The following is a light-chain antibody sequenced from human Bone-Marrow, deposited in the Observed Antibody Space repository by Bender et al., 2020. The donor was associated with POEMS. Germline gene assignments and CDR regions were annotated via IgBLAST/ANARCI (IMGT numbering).Light chain of an antibody. Sequence: QSALTQPPSVSGSPGQSVTISCTGTSSDPLGYKFVSWYQQHPGKAPNLIIYEITKRHAGVPDRFSGSKSGNAASLTVSGLQHEDEAEYFCACNAPTDNLVFGGGTKLTVL. CDR1: SSDPLGYKF. J-gene: IGLJ2*01. V-gene: IGLV2-8*01. CDR3: ACNAPTDNLV. CDR2: EIT.